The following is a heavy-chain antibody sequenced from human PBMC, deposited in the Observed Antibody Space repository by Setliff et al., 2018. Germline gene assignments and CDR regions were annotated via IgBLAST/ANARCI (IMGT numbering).Heavy chain of an antibody. CDR3: ARGPRYSGSYYVNY. CDR2: IYYSGST. J-gene: IGHJ4*02. V-gene: IGHV4-39*07. Sequence: SETLSLTCTVSGGSISSSSYYWGWIRQPPGKGLEWIGSIYYSGSTYYNPSLKSRVTISVDTSKNQFSLNLSSVTAADTAVYYCARGPRYSGSYYVNYWGQGTLVTVSS. CDR1: GGSISSSSYY. D-gene: IGHD1-26*01.